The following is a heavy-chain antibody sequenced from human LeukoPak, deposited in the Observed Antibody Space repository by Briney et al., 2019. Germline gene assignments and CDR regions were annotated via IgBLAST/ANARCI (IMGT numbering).Heavy chain of an antibody. V-gene: IGHV3-23*01. J-gene: IGHJ4*02. D-gene: IGHD3-22*01. Sequence: GGPLRLSCAASGFTFSSYAMSWVRQAPGKGLEWVSAISGSGGSTYYADSVKGRFTISRDNSKNTLYLQMNSLRAEDTAVYYCAKDQHCYDSSGYYFAGPSDYWGQGTLVTVSS. CDR3: AKDQHCYDSSGYYFAGPSDY. CDR2: ISGSGGST. CDR1: GFTFSSYA.